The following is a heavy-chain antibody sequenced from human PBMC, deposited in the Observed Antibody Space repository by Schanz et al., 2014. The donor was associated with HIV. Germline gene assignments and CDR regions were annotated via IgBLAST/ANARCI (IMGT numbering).Heavy chain of an antibody. D-gene: IGHD1-26*01. CDR3: ARDVGAGANDY. CDR2: ISWNSGTI. V-gene: IGHV3-20*04. J-gene: IGHJ4*02. CDR1: GFTFDDYI. Sequence: EVQLVESGGGVVRPGGSLRLSCAASGFTFDDYIMSWVRQAPGKGLEWVSGISWNSGTIGYADSVKGRFTISRDNVKNSLFLQMNSLRAEDTAMYYCARDVGAGANDYWGQGTLVTVSS.